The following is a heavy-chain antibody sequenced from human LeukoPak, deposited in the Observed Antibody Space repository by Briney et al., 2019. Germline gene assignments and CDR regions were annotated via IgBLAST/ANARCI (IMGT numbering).Heavy chain of an antibody. J-gene: IGHJ6*02. CDR2: IPYDGINK. D-gene: IGHD1-1*01. Sequence: PGGSLRLSCAASGFTFSNYDMHWVRQAPGKGLEWVAVIPYDGINKYYADSVKGRFTISRDNSKNTLYLQMNSLRAEDTAVYYCARRGGANWNDGPIYYYYGMDVWGQGTTVTVSS. CDR1: GFTFSNYD. CDR3: ARRGGANWNDGPIYYYYGMDV. V-gene: IGHV3-30-3*01.